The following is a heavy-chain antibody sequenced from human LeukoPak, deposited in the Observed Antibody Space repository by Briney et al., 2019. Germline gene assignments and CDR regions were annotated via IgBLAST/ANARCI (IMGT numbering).Heavy chain of an antibody. CDR2: ISSSSSYI. V-gene: IGHV3-21*04. D-gene: IGHD6-19*01. Sequence: GGSLRLSCAASGFTFSSYSMNWVRQAPGKGLEWVSSISSSSSYIYYADSVKGRFTISRDNAKNSLYLQMNSLRAEDTAVYYCAKRVLRWLVQGFDYWGQGTLVTVSS. CDR3: AKRVLRWLVQGFDY. J-gene: IGHJ4*02. CDR1: GFTFSSYS.